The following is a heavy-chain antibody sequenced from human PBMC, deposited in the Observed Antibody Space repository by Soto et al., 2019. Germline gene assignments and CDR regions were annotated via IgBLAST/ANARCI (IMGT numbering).Heavy chain of an antibody. J-gene: IGHJ4*02. CDR3: ARSGWGRGYSGYDLGLDY. CDR2: IYYSGST. V-gene: IGHV4-31*03. D-gene: IGHD5-12*01. CDR1: GGSISSGGYY. Sequence: SETLSLTCPVSGGSISSGGYYWSWIRQHPGKGLEWIGYIYYSGSTYYNPSLKSRVTISVDTSKNQFSLKLSSVTAADTAVYYCARSGWGRGYSGYDLGLDYWGQGTLVTVSS.